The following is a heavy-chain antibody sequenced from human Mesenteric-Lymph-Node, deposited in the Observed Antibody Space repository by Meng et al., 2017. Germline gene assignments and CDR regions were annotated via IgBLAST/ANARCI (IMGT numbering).Heavy chain of an antibody. D-gene: IGHD2-15*01. CDR1: GGSISSGSYY. J-gene: IGHJ4*02. V-gene: IGHV4-61*02. CDR2: IYTSGST. CDR3: ARLTVIGYCSGGSCYFGGYFDY. Sequence: SETLSLTCTVSGGSISSGSYYWSWIRQPAGKGLEWIGRIYTSGSTNYNPSLKSRVTISVDTSKNQFSLKLSSVTAADTAVYYCARLTVIGYCSGGSCYFGGYFDYWGQGTLVTVSS.